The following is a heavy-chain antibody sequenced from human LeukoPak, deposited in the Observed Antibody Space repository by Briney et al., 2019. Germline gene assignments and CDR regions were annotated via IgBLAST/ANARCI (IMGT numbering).Heavy chain of an antibody. CDR2: FDPEDAEK. CDR1: GYTFTSYD. D-gene: IGHD1-26*01. V-gene: IGHV1-24*01. J-gene: IGHJ3*02. CDR3: ATWDISGAYRAFHI. Sequence: ASVKVSCKASGYTFTSYDINWVRQAPGEGLEWMGGFDPEDAEKIYAQKFQGRVTMTEDTSTDTAYMELSSLRSEDTAVYYCATWDISGAYRAFHIWGQGTVVTVSS.